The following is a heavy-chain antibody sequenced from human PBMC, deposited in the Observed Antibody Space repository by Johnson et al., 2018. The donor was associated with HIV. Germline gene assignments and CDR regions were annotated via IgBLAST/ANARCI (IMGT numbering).Heavy chain of an antibody. CDR1: GFTFSDHW. Sequence: VQLVESGGGLVQPGGSLRLSCGASGFTFSDHWMQWVRQAPGKGLVWVSRINGDGSRTSYADSVKGRFTISRDNAESSLYLQMNSLRPEDTALYYCVKVGDFCGGDCPVGNAFDVWGQGTMVTVSA. CDR3: VKVGDFCGGDCPVGNAFDV. J-gene: IGHJ3*01. D-gene: IGHD2-21*01. CDR2: INGDGSRT. V-gene: IGHV3-74*01.